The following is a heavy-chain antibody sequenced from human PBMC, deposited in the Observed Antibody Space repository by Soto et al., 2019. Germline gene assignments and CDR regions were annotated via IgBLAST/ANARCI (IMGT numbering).Heavy chain of an antibody. Sequence: EVQLVESGGGLVQPGGSLRLSCAASGFTFSDYWMAWARQAPGKGLFWVSRINSDGSIAHYAESVKVRFTISRDNAKNTLWLQVNSLRDDDTAVYYCGRERWGLLDIWGQGAMVTVSS. D-gene: IGHD7-27*01. CDR1: GFTFSDYW. CDR2: INSDGSIA. CDR3: GRERWGLLDI. V-gene: IGHV3-74*01. J-gene: IGHJ3*02.